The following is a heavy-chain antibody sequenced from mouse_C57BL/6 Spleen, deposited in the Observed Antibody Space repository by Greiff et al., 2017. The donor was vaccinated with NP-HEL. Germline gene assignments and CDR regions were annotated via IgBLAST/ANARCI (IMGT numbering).Heavy chain of an antibody. CDR1: GYTFTSYW. V-gene: IGHV1-69*01. CDR3: AREGLGDYGFAY. J-gene: IGHJ3*01. CDR2: IDPSDSYT. Sequence: QVQLQQSGAELVMPGASVKLSCKASGYTFTSYWMHWVKQRPGQGLEWIGEIDPSDSYTNYNQKFKGKSTLTVDKSSSTAYMQLSSLTSEDSAVYYCAREGLGDYGFAYWGQGTLVTVSA. D-gene: IGHD2-4*01.